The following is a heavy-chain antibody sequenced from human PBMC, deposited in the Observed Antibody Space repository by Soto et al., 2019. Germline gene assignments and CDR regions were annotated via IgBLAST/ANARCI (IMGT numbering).Heavy chain of an antibody. D-gene: IGHD6-19*01. Sequence: QVQLVESGGGVVQPGRSLRLSCAASGFTFSSYGMHWVRQAPGKGLEWVAVISYDGSNKYYADSVKGRFTISRDNSKNTLYLQMNSLRAEDTAVYYWAKGPPDDGIAVVLGLFDYWGRGTLVTVSS. CDR2: ISYDGSNK. CDR1: GFTFSSYG. CDR3: AKGPPDDGIAVVLGLFDY. V-gene: IGHV3-30*18. J-gene: IGHJ4*02.